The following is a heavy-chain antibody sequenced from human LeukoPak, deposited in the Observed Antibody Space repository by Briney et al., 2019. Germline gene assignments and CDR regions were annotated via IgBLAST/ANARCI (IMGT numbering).Heavy chain of an antibody. J-gene: IGHJ4*02. CDR1: GYTFTDYY. V-gene: IGHV1-2*02. CDR3: ATALAVAGRGLSR. D-gene: IGHD6-19*01. CDR2: INPNSGGT. Sequence: ASVKVSCKASGYTFTDYYMHWVRQAPGQGLQWMGWINPNSGGTIYAQKFQGRVTRTRDTSISTAYMELNRLRSDDTAVYSCATALAVAGRGLSRWGQGTLVTVSS.